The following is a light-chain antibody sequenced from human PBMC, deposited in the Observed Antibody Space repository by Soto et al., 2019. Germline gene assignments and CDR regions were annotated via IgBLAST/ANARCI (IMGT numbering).Light chain of an antibody. CDR2: DAS. Sequence: EIVLTQSPATLSLSPGESATLSCRASQSVGNFLAWYQQKPGQAPRLLIYDASKRATDIPDRFIGSGSGTDFTLTISSLEPEDFAVYYCHQRSNWPPFTFGGGTKVDIK. CDR1: QSVGNF. J-gene: IGKJ4*01. V-gene: IGKV3-11*01. CDR3: HQRSNWPPFT.